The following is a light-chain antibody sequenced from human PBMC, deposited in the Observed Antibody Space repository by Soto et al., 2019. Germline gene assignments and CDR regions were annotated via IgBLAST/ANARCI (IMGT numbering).Light chain of an antibody. CDR1: SSNIGAGYD. CDR3: QSYDSSLSFWV. CDR2: GNS. V-gene: IGLV1-40*01. J-gene: IGLJ3*02. Sequence: QAVVTQPPSVSGAPGQRVTISCTGSSSNIGAGYDVHWYQQLPGTAPKLLIYGNSNRPSGVPDRFSGSKSGTSASLAITGLQAEDEADYYCQSYDSSLSFWVFGGGTKLTVL.